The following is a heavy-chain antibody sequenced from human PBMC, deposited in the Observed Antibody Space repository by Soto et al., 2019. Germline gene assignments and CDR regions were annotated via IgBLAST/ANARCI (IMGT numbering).Heavy chain of an antibody. V-gene: IGHV4-31*03. Sequence: LSLTCTVSGGSISSGGYYWSWIRQHPGKGLEWIGYIYYSGSTYYNPSLKSRVTISVDTSKNQFSLKLSSVTAADTAVYYCARGSRWGTGMDVWGQGTTVTVSS. D-gene: IGHD2-8*02. CDR3: ARGSRWGTGMDV. J-gene: IGHJ6*02. CDR2: IYYSGST. CDR1: GGSISSGGYY.